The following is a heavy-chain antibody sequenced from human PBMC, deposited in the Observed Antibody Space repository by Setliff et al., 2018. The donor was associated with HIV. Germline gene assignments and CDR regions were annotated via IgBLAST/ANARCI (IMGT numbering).Heavy chain of an antibody. J-gene: IGHJ3*02. CDR3: ATPHREREDDAFGI. D-gene: IGHD1-1*01. Sequence: SETLSLTCNVSGFSIGNFYYWGWVRQPPGKGLEWVGSMYPNGRTYYNPSVKSRVTISVDTSKNQFFLKLSSVTAADTAMYYCATPHREREDDAFGIWGQGTKVTVSS. CDR2: MYPNGRT. CDR1: GFSIGNFYY. V-gene: IGHV4-38-2*02.